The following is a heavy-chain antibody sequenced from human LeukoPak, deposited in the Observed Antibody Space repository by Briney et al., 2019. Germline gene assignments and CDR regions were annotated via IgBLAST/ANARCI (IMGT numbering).Heavy chain of an antibody. V-gene: IGHV4-39*01. J-gene: IGHJ3*02. CDR1: GGSIGSTTYY. CDR2: IYYSGST. D-gene: IGHD1-26*01. Sequence: PSETLSLTCTVSGGSIGSTTYYWGWIRQPPGKELECIGSIYYSGSTYYNPSLKSRVTISLDTSKDQFSLKLSSVTAADTAVYYCARHKQSGTYYDALDIWGQGTMVTVSS. CDR3: ARHKQSGTYYDALDI.